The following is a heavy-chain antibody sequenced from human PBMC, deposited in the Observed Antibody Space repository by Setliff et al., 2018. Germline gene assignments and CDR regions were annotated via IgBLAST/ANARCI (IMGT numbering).Heavy chain of an antibody. CDR3: ARTSTGRYFDL. J-gene: IGHJ2*01. CDR1: GGTFSDYH. V-gene: IGHV4-34*01. D-gene: IGHD2-2*01. CDR2: INHRGST. Sequence: PSETLSLTCAAYGGTFSDYHWTWIRQSPEKGLEWIGEINHRGSTNYNPSLESRVTMSVDTSKSQFSLNLYSVTAADTAVYYCARTSTGRYFDLWGRGTLVTVSS.